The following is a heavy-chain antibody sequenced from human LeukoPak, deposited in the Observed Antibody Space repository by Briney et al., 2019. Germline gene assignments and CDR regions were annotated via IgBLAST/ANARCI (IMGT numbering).Heavy chain of an antibody. CDR1: GGSFSGYY. Sequence: SETLSLTCAVYGGSFSGYYWSWIRQPPGKGLEWIGEINHSGSTNYNPSLKSRVTISVDTSKNQFSLKLSSVTAADTAVYYCARVGEIHGPFDYWGQGALVTVSS. J-gene: IGHJ4*02. CDR2: INHSGST. CDR3: ARVGEIHGPFDY. V-gene: IGHV4-34*01. D-gene: IGHD3-16*01.